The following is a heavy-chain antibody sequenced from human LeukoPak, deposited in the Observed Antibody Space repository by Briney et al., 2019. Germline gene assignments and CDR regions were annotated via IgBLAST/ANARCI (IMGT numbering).Heavy chain of an antibody. V-gene: IGHV4-30-4*01. Sequence: SETLSLTCTVSGGSISSGDYYWSWIRQPPGKGLEWIGYIYYSGSTYYNPSLRSRVTISVDTSKNQFSLKLSSVTAADTAVYYCARDKWELLSASAVDYGMDVWGQGTTVTVSS. CDR2: IYYSGST. J-gene: IGHJ6*02. CDR3: ARDKWELLSASAVDYGMDV. CDR1: GGSISSGDYY. D-gene: IGHD1-26*01.